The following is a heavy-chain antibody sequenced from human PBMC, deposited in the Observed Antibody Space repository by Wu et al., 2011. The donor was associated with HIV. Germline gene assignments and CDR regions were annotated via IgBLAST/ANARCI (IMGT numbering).Heavy chain of an antibody. D-gene: IGHD2-2*01. V-gene: IGHV1-8*02. J-gene: IGHJ6*03. Sequence: QVQLVQSGAEVKKPGASVKVSCKASGYTFTNHDINWVRQATGQGLEWMGWMNPNSGNTGYAQKFQGRVTMTRNTSISTAYMELSSLRSEDTAVYYCTRTPRVRAAIPYYYYYMDVWGKGTTVTVSS. CDR3: TRTPRVRAAIPYYYYYMDV. CDR2: MNPNSGNT. CDR1: GYTFTNHD.